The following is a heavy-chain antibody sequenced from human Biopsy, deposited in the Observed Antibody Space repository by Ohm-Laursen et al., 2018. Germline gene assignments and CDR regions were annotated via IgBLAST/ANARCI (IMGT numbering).Heavy chain of an antibody. CDR2: IWYDGSNK. D-gene: IGHD3-10*01. V-gene: IGHV3-33*01. CDR1: GFTFSSYG. CDR3: ARDRYYGSESYYSHYNMNV. J-gene: IGHJ6*02. Sequence: SLRLSCAASGFTFSSYGIHWVRQAPGKGLEWVAVIWYDGSNKYSADSVKGRFSISRDNSKNTVYLQMNSLRAADTAVYYCARDRYYGSESYYSHYNMNVWGQGTTVSVSS.